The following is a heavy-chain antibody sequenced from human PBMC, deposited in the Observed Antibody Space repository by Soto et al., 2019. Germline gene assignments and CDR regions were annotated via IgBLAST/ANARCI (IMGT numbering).Heavy chain of an antibody. Sequence: EVQLVESGGGLVKPGGSLRLSCAASGFTFSNAWMSWVRQAPGKGLEWVGRIKSKTDGGTTDYAAPVKGRFTISRDDSKNTLYLQMNSLKTEDTAVYYCTTGGAYGSGSHRHYYYYGMDVWGQGTTVTVSS. CDR3: TTGGAYGSGSHRHYYYYGMDV. D-gene: IGHD3-10*01. V-gene: IGHV3-15*01. CDR1: GFTFSNAW. CDR2: IKSKTDGGTT. J-gene: IGHJ6*02.